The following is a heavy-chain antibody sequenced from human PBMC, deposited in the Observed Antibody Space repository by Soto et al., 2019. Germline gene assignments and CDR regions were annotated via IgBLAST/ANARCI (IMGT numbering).Heavy chain of an antibody. CDR1: GGSISSSSYY. V-gene: IGHV4-39*01. D-gene: IGHD2-15*01. CDR2: IYYSGST. Sequence: QLQLQESGPGLVKPSETLSLTCTVSGGSISSSSYYWGWIRQPPGKGLEWIGSIYYSGSTYYNPSLKSRVTISVDTSKNQFSLTLRSVTAADTAVYYCASHTPAISISDHWGQGTLVTVSS. J-gene: IGHJ4*02. CDR3: ASHTPAISISDH.